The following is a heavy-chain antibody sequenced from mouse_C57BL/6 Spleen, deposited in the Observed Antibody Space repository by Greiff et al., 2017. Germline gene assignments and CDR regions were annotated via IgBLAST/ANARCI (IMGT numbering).Heavy chain of an antibody. CDR3: ARRLTGTASFAY. J-gene: IGHJ3*01. Sequence: QVQLQQSGTELVKPGASVKLSCKASGYTFTSYWMHWVKPRPGQGLEWIGNINPSNGGTNYNEKFKSKATLTVDKSSSTAYMQLSSLTSEYSAVYYCARRLTGTASFAYWGQGTLVTVSA. CDR2: INPSNGGT. CDR1: GYTFTSYW. V-gene: IGHV1-53*01. D-gene: IGHD4-1*01.